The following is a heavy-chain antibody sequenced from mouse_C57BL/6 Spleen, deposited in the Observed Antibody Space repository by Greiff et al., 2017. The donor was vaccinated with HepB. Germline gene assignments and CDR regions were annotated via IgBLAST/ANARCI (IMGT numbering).Heavy chain of an antibody. J-gene: IGHJ3*01. D-gene: IGHD1-1*01. Sequence: QVQLQQSGAELVKPGASVKISCKASGYAFSSYWMNWVKQRPGKGLEWIGQIYPGDGDTNYNGKFKGKATLTADKSSSTAYMQLSSLTSEDSAVYFCARSDYYGSNSWFAYWGQGTLVTVSA. CDR1: GYAFSSYW. CDR3: ARSDYYGSNSWFAY. CDR2: IYPGDGDT. V-gene: IGHV1-80*01.